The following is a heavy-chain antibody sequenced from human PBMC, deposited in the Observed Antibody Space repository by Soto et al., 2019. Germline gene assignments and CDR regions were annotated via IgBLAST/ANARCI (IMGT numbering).Heavy chain of an antibody. Sequence: GGSLRLSCAASGFIFSTYTINWVRQAPGKGLEWVASISSSSRDIFYADSVKARFTISSDNANSSVDLQMNSLGVGDTAIYYCARGSWGGDGIDVWGQGTTVTVSS. D-gene: IGHD3-16*01. V-gene: IGHV3-21*01. CDR3: ARGSWGGDGIDV. J-gene: IGHJ6*02. CDR1: GFIFSTYT. CDR2: ISSSSRDI.